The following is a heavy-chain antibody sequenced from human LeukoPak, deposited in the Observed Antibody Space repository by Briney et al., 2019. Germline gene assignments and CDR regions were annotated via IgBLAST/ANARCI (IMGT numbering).Heavy chain of an antibody. V-gene: IGHV4-30-2*01. CDR2: IYHSGST. Sequence: SQTLSLTCAVSGGSISSGGYSWSWIRQPPGTGLEWIGYIYHSGSTYYNPSLKSRVTISVDRSKNQFSLKLSSVTAADTAVYYCARVSRSRSSGWALFDYWGQGTLVTVSS. D-gene: IGHD6-19*01. J-gene: IGHJ4*02. CDR3: ARVSRSRSSGWALFDY. CDR1: GGSISSGGYS.